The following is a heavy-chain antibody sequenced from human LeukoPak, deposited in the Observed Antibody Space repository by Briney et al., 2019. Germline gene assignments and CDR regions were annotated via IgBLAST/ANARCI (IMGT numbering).Heavy chain of an antibody. Sequence: GGSLRLSCAASGFTFSSYGMHWVRQAPGKGLEWVAFIRYDGNNKYYADSVKGRFTISRDISKNTLYLQMKSLRAEDTAVYYCAKVKGSGWKVTPIHYFDYWGQGTLVTVSS. CDR1: GFTFSSYG. D-gene: IGHD6-19*01. CDR2: IRYDGNNK. J-gene: IGHJ4*02. CDR3: AKVKGSGWKVTPIHYFDY. V-gene: IGHV3-30*02.